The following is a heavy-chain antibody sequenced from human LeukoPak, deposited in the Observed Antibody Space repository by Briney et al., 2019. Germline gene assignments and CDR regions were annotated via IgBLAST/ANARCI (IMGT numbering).Heavy chain of an antibody. J-gene: IGHJ4*02. CDR3: ARVPYGSSSSGEIFDY. CDR1: GGSISSGGYY. Sequence: PSETLSLTCTVSGGSISSGGYYWSWIRQHPGKGLEWIGYIYYSGSTYYNPSLKSRVTISVDTSKNRFSLKLSSVTAADTAVYYCARVPYGSSSSGEIFDYWGQGTLVTVSS. CDR2: IYYSGST. D-gene: IGHD6-6*01. V-gene: IGHV4-31*03.